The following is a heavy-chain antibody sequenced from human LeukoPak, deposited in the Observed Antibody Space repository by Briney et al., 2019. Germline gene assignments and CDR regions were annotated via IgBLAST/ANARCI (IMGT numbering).Heavy chain of an antibody. CDR1: GGTLSSYA. CDR2: IIPIFGTA. J-gene: IGHJ4*02. V-gene: IGHV1-69*05. CDR3: AREGVGATMDY. Sequence: SVKVSCKASGGTLSSYAISRVRQAPGQGLEWMGGIIPIFGTANYAQKFQGRVTITTHESTSTAYMELSSLRSEDTAVYYCAREGVGATMDYWGQGTLVTVSS. D-gene: IGHD1-26*01.